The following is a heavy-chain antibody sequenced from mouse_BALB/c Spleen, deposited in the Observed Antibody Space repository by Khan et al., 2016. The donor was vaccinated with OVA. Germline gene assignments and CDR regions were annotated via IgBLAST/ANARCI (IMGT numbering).Heavy chain of an antibody. CDR2: IWSDGST. Sequence: QVQLKESGPGLVAPSQSLSITCTISGFSLTNYGVHWVRQPPGKGLEWLVVIWSDGSTTYNSPLKSRLTISKENSKSQVFLKMNSLQTDDTAMYFCARQPYYHYNIMDYWGQGTSVTVSS. D-gene: IGHD2-10*01. CDR3: ARQPYYHYNIMDY. CDR1: GFSLTNYG. J-gene: IGHJ4*01. V-gene: IGHV2-6-1*01.